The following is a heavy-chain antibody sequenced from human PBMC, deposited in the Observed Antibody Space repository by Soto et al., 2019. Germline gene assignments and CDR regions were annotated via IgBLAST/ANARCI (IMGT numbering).Heavy chain of an antibody. CDR2: INHSGST. CDR3: ARGPMVVGATYAYYYYGMDV. CDR1: GGSFSGYY. J-gene: IGHJ6*02. D-gene: IGHD1-26*01. V-gene: IGHV4-34*01. Sequence: QVQLQQWGAGLLKPSETLSLTCAVYGGSFSGYYWSWIRQPPGKGLEWIGEINHSGSTNYNPSLKSRVTKSVDTSKNQFSLKLSSVTAADTAVYYCARGPMVVGATYAYYYYGMDVWGQGTTVTVSS.